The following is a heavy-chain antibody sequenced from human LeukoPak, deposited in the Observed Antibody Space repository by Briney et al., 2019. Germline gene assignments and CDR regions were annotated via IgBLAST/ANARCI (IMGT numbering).Heavy chain of an antibody. CDR2: INHSGST. V-gene: IGHV4-34*01. CDR1: GGSFSGYY. CDR3: ARPRRDFWSGTNWFDP. D-gene: IGHD3-3*01. Sequence: SETLSLTCAVYGGSFSGYYWSWIRQPPGKGLEWIGEINHSGSTNYNPSLKSRVTISVDTSKNQFSLKLSSVTAADTAVYYCARPRRDFWSGTNWFDPWGQGTLVTVSS. J-gene: IGHJ5*02.